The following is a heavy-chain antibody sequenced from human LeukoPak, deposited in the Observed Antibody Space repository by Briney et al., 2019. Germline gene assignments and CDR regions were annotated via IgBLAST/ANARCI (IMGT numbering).Heavy chain of an antibody. CDR3: ARDRGYANFDY. CDR2: IYHSGST. D-gene: IGHD5-12*01. Sequence: SQTLSLTCAVSGGSISSGGYSWSWIRQPPGKGLEWIGYIYHSGSTYYNPSLKSRVTISVDRSKNQFSLKLSSVTAADTAVYYCARDRGYANFDYWGQGTLSPSPQ. CDR1: GGSISSGGYS. J-gene: IGHJ4*02. V-gene: IGHV4-30-2*01.